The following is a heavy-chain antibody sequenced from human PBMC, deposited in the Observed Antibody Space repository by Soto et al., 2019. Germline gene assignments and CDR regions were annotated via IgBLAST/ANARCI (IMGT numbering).Heavy chain of an antibody. D-gene: IGHD2-2*01. CDR1: GYTFTSYG. V-gene: IGHV1-18*01. CDR2: ISTNNGNT. CDR3: AREDCVSTNCYLAEY. J-gene: IGHJ4*02. Sequence: QVQLVQSGAEVKKPGASVKVSCKASGYTFTSYGISWVRQAPGQGLEWLGWISTNNGNTICARKLQDRVTMTTDTSXXTAYMELRSLRSDDTAVYYCAREDCVSTNCYLAEYWGQGTLVTVSS.